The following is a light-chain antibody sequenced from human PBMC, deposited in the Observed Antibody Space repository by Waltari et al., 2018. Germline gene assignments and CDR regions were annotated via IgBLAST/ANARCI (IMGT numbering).Light chain of an antibody. CDR3: CSYAGSRIVV. CDR1: SSDVRNYTL. CDR2: EGT. J-gene: IGLJ2*01. V-gene: IGLV2-23*01. Sequence: QSALTQPASVSGSPGQSITIACTGTSSDVRNYTLIPWHQQHPGKVPKLMIYEGTKRPSGISNRFSGSKSGNTASLTISGLQAEDEGDYYCCSYAGSRIVVFGGGTKMTVL.